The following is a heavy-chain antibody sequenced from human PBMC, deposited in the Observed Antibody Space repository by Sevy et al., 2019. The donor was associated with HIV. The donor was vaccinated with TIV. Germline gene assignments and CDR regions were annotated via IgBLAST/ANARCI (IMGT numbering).Heavy chain of an antibody. J-gene: IGHJ4*02. CDR1: GFTFSSYS. CDR2: ISSSSSTI. V-gene: IGHV3-48*02. Sequence: GGSLRLSCAASGFTFSSYSMNGVRQAPGKGLEWVSYISSSSSTIYYADSVKGRFTISRDNAKNSLYLQMNSLRDEDTAVYYCARDLGYYYDRSGYYGPYDYWGQGTLVTVSS. CDR3: ARDLGYYYDRSGYYGPYDY. D-gene: IGHD3-22*01.